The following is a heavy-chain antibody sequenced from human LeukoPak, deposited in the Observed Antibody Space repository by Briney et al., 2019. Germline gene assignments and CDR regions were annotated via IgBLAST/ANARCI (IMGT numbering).Heavy chain of an antibody. J-gene: IGHJ6*02. Sequence: GGSLRLSCAASGFTFSSYAMSWVRQAPGEGLEWVSSISSSSSSYIYYADSVKGRFTISRDNAKNSLYLQMNSLRAEDTAVYYCARDGGHIVVVTAASYGMDVWGQGTTVTVSS. V-gene: IGHV3-21*01. D-gene: IGHD2-21*02. CDR3: ARDGGHIVVVTAASYGMDV. CDR2: ISSSSSSYI. CDR1: GFTFSSYA.